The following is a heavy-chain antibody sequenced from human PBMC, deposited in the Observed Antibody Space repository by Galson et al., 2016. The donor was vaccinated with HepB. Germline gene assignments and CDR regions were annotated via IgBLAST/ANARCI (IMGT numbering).Heavy chain of an antibody. CDR3: ARGGRTYSGAVVAASPPPYYYYYGMDV. J-gene: IGHJ6*02. Sequence: ETLSLTCAVSGVSVTSGGYYWRWIRQPPGKGLEWIGEINHSGNTNYNPSLKSRVTISVDTSKSQFSLKLTSVTAADTALYFCARGGRTYSGAVVAASPPPYYYYYGMDVWGQGTTVTVSS. D-gene: IGHD2-15*01. V-gene: IGHV4-34*01. CDR2: INHSGNT. CDR1: GVSVTSGGYY.